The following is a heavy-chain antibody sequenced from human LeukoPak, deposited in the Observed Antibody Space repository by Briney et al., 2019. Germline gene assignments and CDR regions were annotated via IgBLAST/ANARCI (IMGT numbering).Heavy chain of an antibody. CDR2: ISSSSSYI. CDR1: GFTFSSYS. CDR3: ARDLSWFGDFNWFDP. J-gene: IGHJ5*02. D-gene: IGHD3-10*01. V-gene: IGHV3-21*01. Sequence: PGGSLRLSCAASGFTFSSYSMNWVRKAPGKGLEWVSSISSSSSYIYYADSVKGRFTISRDNAKNSLYLQMNSLRAEDTAVYYCARDLSWFGDFNWFDPWGQGTLVTVSS.